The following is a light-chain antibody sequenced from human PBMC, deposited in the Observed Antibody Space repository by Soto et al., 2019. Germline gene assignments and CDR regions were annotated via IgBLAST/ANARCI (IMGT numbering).Light chain of an antibody. CDR1: QSISSW. CDR2: KAS. V-gene: IGKV1-5*03. Sequence: IQMTQYPSSVSASVGDRVTITCRASQSISSWLAWYQQKPGKAPKLLIYKASSLESGVPSRFSGSGSGTEFTLTISSLQPDDFATYYCQQYNTYSTFGQGTRLEIK. CDR3: QQYNTYST. J-gene: IGKJ5*01.